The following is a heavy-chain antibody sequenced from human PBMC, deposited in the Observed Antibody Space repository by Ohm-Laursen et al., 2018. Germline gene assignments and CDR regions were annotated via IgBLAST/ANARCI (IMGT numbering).Heavy chain of an antibody. V-gene: IGHV3-30*03. D-gene: IGHD6-19*01. CDR2: ISYDGSNK. Sequence: SLRLSCSASGFTFSSYGMHWVRQAPGKGLEWVAVISYDGSNKYYADSVKGRFTISRDNSKNTLYLQMSSLTVDDTAVYYCASDPPSSGWSFSHWGQGTLVTVSS. J-gene: IGHJ4*02. CDR1: GFTFSSYG. CDR3: ASDPPSSGWSFSH.